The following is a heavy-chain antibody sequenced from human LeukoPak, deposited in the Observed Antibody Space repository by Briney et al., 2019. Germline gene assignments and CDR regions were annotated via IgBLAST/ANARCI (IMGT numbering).Heavy chain of an antibody. CDR2: ISGYSGNT. V-gene: IGHV1-18*01. J-gene: IGHJ6*03. CDR3: ARERYSSSPRYMDV. CDR1: GYTFTSYD. D-gene: IGHD6-19*01. Sequence: ASVKVSCKASGYTFTSYDINWVRQATGQGLEWMGWISGYSGNTNYAQKLQGRLTMTTETSTSTAYMELRSLRSDDTAVYYCARERYSSSPRYMDVWGKGTTVTVSS.